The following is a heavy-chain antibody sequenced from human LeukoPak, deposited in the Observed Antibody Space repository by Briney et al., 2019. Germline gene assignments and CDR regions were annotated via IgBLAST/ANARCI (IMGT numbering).Heavy chain of an antibody. D-gene: IGHD3-16*01. V-gene: IGHV3-11*04. CDR1: GFTFSDHY. CDR2: ISQTGTST. CDR3: ARGLWGLDV. J-gene: IGHJ6*04. Sequence: GGSLRLSCAASGFTFSDHYMSWIRQAPGKGLEWVSYISQTGTSTSYADSVRGRFTISRDNAKNSPYLQMNSLRAEDTAVFYCARGLWGLDVWGKGTTVTVSS.